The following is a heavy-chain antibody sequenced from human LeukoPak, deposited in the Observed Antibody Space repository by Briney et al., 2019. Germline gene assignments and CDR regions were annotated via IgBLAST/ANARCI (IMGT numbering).Heavy chain of an antibody. V-gene: IGHV3-21*01. CDR2: ISSSSYI. CDR1: GFTFSSYS. CDR3: ARDRSRAMY. Sequence: GGSLRLSCAASGFTFSSYSMNWVRQAPGKGLEWASSISSSSYIYYTDSVKGRFTISRDNAKNSLYLQMNSLRAEDTAVYYCARDRSRAMYWGQGTPVTVSS. J-gene: IGHJ4*02.